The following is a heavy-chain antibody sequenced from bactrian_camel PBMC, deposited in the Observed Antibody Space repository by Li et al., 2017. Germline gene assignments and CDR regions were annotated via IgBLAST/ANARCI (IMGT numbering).Heavy chain of an antibody. CDR2: ISTDASSF. Sequence: QLVESGGGSVQTGGSLRLSCAASGYTGSRYCMGWFRQGPGKEREGIATISTDASSFYYSDAVKGRFTISQDNAKNTLYLLMNSLKPEDTAMYYCGLDPRPEGQPSSCGRPGGYEYSYWGQGTQVTVS. J-gene: IGHJ4*01. V-gene: IGHV3S1*01. CDR3: GLDPRPEGQPSSCGRPGGYEYSY. CDR1: GYTGSRYC.